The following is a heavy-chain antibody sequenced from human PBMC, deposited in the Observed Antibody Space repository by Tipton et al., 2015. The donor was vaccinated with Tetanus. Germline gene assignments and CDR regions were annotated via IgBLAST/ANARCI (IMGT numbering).Heavy chain of an antibody. J-gene: IGHJ4*02. CDR1: GGSIINTTW. V-gene: IGHV4-4*02. D-gene: IGHD3-3*01. CDR2: IFHSGTA. Sequence: TLSLTCTVSGGSIINTTWLTWVRQPPGKGLEWLGDIFHSGTAYYSPSLKSRLTISLDKSNNHLSLKMTSMTAADTAVYYCARANNDFPEKGPFDSWGQGSLVIVSS. CDR3: ARANNDFPEKGPFDS.